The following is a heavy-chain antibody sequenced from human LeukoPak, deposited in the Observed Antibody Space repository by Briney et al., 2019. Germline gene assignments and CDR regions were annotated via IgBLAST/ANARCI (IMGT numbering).Heavy chain of an antibody. CDR2: MYHNGST. D-gene: IGHD5-24*01. CDR3: ARHPSGRMWLQQGGWFDP. Sequence: SETLSLTCAVYGGSFSGYYWSWIRQPPGKGLEWIGSMYHNGSTYYNPSLKSRVTISVDTSKNQFSLKLSSVTAADTAVYYCARHPSGRMWLQQGGWFDPWGQGTLVTVSS. V-gene: IGHV4-34*01. CDR1: GGSFSGYY. J-gene: IGHJ5*02.